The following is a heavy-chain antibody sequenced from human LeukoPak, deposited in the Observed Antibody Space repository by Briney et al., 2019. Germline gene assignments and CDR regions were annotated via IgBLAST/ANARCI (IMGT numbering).Heavy chain of an antibody. D-gene: IGHD3-10*01. CDR1: GFTFSSYW. CDR3: ARPYYYGSGSYYPTPFYYYYYMDV. CDR2: IKQDGSEK. Sequence: GGSLRLSCAASGFTFSSYWMSWVRQAPGKGLEWVANIKQDGSEKYYVDSVKGRFTLSRDNAKNSLYLQMNSLRAEDTAVYYCARPYYYGSGSYYPTPFYYYYYMDVWGKGTTVTISS. V-gene: IGHV3-7*01. J-gene: IGHJ6*03.